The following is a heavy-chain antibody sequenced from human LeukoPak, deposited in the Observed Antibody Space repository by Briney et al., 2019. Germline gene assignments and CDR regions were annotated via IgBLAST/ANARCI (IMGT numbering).Heavy chain of an antibody. D-gene: IGHD3-22*01. Sequence: ASVKVSCKASGYTFTSYYMHWVRQAPGQGLEWMGIINPSGGSTSYAQKFQGRVTMTRDTSTSTVYMELSSLRSEDTAVYYCARTCYYDSSGYPTGGIDYWGQGTLVTVSS. CDR2: INPSGGST. CDR1: GYTFTSYY. J-gene: IGHJ4*02. V-gene: IGHV1-46*01. CDR3: ARTCYYDSSGYPTGGIDY.